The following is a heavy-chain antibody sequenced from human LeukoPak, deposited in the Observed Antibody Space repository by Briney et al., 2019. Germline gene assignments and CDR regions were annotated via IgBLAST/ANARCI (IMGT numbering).Heavy chain of an antibody. V-gene: IGHV3-21*01. CDR3: ARDRWIYCSSTSCYSPFDY. Sequence: GGSLRLSCAASGFTFSSYSMNWVRQAPGKGLEWVSSISSSSSYIYYADSVKGRFTISRDNAKNSLYLQMNSLRAEDTAVYYCARDRWIYCSSTSCYSPFDYWGQGTLVTVSS. J-gene: IGHJ4*02. CDR1: GFTFSSYS. CDR2: ISSSSSYI. D-gene: IGHD2-2*02.